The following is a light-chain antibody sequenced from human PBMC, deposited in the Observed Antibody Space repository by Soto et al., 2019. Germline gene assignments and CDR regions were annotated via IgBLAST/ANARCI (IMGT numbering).Light chain of an antibody. Sequence: QSVLTQPPSVSGAPGQRVTISCTGSSSNIGAGHDVHWYQQLPGTAPKLLIYGNGNRPSGVPDRFSGSKSGTSASLAITGLQAEDEADYYCQSYDSGLSGSEVFGTGTKLT. V-gene: IGLV1-40*01. CDR2: GNG. J-gene: IGLJ1*01. CDR3: QSYDSGLSGSEV. CDR1: SSNIGAGHD.